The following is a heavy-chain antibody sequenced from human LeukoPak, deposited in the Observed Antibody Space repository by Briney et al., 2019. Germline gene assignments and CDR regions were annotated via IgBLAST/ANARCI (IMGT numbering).Heavy chain of an antibody. CDR1: GGTFSSYA. Sequence: ASVKASCKASGGTFSSYAISWVRQAPGQGLEWMGRIIPIFGTANYAQKFQGRVTITTDESTSTAYMELSSLRSEDTAVYYCARESQYSYGSDYWGQGTLVTVSS. V-gene: IGHV1-69*05. J-gene: IGHJ4*02. CDR3: ARESQYSYGSDY. CDR2: IIPIFGTA. D-gene: IGHD5-18*01.